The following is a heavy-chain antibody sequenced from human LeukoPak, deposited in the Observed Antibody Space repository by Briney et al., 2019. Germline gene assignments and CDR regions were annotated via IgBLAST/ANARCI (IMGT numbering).Heavy chain of an antibody. CDR1: GFTFSDYY. J-gene: IGHJ4*02. D-gene: IGHD5-12*01. CDR3: AKDRYSGYDRNVFDY. CDR2: ISGSGGST. V-gene: IGHV3-23*01. Sequence: GGSLRLSRAASGFTFSDYYMSWIRQAPGKGLEWVSAISGSGGSTYYADSVKGRFTISRDNSKNTLYLQMNSLRAEDTAVYYCAKDRYSGYDRNVFDYWGQGTLVTVSS.